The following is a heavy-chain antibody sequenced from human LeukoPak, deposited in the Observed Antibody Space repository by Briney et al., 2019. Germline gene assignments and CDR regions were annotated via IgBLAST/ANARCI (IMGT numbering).Heavy chain of an antibody. J-gene: IGHJ6*02. CDR1: GGSISSSSYY. CDR2: IYYSGST. CDR3: AITDYDFWSGPLYSDV. V-gene: IGHV4-39*01. Sequence: SEALSLTCTVSGGSISSSSYYWGWIRQPPGTGLEWIGSIYYSGSTYYNPSLKSRVTISVDTCKNQFSLKLSSVTAADTAVYYCAITDYDFWSGPLYSDVWGQGTTVTVSS. D-gene: IGHD3-3*01.